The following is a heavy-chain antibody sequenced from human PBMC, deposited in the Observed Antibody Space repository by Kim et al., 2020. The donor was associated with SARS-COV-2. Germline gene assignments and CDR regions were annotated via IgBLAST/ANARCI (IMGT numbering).Heavy chain of an antibody. CDR2: ISSSSSYI. J-gene: IGHJ4*02. D-gene: IGHD1-26*01. Sequence: GGSLRLSCAASGFTFSSYSMNWVRQAPGKGLEWVSSISSSSSYIYYADSVKGRFTISRDNAKNSLYLQMNSLRAEDTAVYYCARAQGGGSSTQDYWGQGTLVTVSS. CDR3: ARAQGGGSSTQDY. V-gene: IGHV3-21*04. CDR1: GFTFSSYS.